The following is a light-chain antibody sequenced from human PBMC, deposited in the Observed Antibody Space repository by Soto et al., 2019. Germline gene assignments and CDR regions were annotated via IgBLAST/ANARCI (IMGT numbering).Light chain of an antibody. Sequence: DIQMTQSPSTLSASVGDRVTITCRASQSITNWLAWYQQKPGKAPKLLIYDASLLESGVPSRFSGSGSGTEFTLTISSLQPDDFGTYYCQQYKTYATFGQGTKVELK. CDR1: QSITNW. CDR3: QQYKTYAT. V-gene: IGKV1-5*01. J-gene: IGKJ2*01. CDR2: DAS.